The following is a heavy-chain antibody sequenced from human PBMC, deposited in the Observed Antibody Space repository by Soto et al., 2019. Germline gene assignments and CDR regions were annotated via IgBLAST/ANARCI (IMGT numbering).Heavy chain of an antibody. V-gene: IGHV4-34*01. CDR1: GGSFSGYY. D-gene: IGHD3-3*01. CDR3: AAYDFWSGYYKAPFDY. Sequence: SETLSLTCAVYGGSFSGYYWSWIRQPPGKGLEWIGEINHSGSTNYNPSLKSRVTISVDTSKNQFSLKLSSVTAADTAVYYCAAYDFWSGYYKAPFDYWGQGTLVT. J-gene: IGHJ4*02. CDR2: INHSGST.